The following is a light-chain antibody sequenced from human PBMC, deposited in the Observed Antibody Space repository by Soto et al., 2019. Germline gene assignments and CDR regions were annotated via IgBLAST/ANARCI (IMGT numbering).Light chain of an antibody. J-gene: IGKJ3*01. CDR1: QSVLYSSNNKNY. V-gene: IGKV4-1*01. CDR3: QQYYTTPLT. CDR2: WAS. Sequence: DIVMTQSPDSLAVSLGERATINCKSSQSVLYSSNNKNYLAWYQQKPGQPPKLLIYWASTREFGVPDRFSGSGSGTDFTLTISSLQAEDVAVYYCQQYYTTPLTFGPVTKVDIK.